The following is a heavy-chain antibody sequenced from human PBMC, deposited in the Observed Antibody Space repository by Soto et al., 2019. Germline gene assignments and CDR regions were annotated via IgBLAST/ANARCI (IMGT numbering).Heavy chain of an antibody. CDR3: ARGPRYSGYDYLGNFDY. CDR1: GGSISSGGYY. J-gene: IGHJ4*02. D-gene: IGHD5-12*01. Sequence: PSETLSLTCTVSGGSISSGGYYWSWIRQHPGKGLEWIGYIYYSGSTYYNPSLKSRVTISVDTSKNQFSLKLSSVTAADTAVYYCARGPRYSGYDYLGNFDYWGQGTLVTVSS. V-gene: IGHV4-31*03. CDR2: IYYSGST.